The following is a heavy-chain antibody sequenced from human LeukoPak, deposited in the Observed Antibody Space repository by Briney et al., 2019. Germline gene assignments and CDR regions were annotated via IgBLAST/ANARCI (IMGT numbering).Heavy chain of an antibody. CDR2: IKEDGSEK. Sequence: GGSLRLSCAASGFTFSNYWMSWVHQAPGKGLEWVADIKEDGSEKYYVDSVKGRFTISRDNAKSSLYLQMNSLRVEDTAVYYCARARNLDFWGQGTLVTVSS. CDR1: GFTFSNYW. CDR3: ARARNLDF. J-gene: IGHJ4*02. V-gene: IGHV3-7*05.